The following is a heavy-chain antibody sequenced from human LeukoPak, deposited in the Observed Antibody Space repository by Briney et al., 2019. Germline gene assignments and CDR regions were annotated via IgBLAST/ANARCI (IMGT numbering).Heavy chain of an antibody. CDR3: ATVMITFGGVIVHPRAFDY. D-gene: IGHD3-16*02. J-gene: IGHJ4*02. V-gene: IGHV1-24*01. CDR1: GYTLTELS. CDR2: FDPEDGET. Sequence: AASVKVSCKVSGYTLTELSMHWVRLAPGKGLEWMGGFDPEDGETIYAQKFQGRVTMTEDTSTDTAYMELSSLRSEDTAVYYCATVMITFGGVIVHPRAFDYWGQGTLVTVSS.